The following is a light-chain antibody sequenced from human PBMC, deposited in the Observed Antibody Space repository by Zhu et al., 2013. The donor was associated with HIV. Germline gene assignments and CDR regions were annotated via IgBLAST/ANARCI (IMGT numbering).Light chain of an antibody. V-gene: IGKV3-11*01. CDR2: DAS. CDR1: QSVGRY. J-gene: IGKJ2*01. Sequence: EIVLTQSPATLSLSPGERATLSCRASQSVGRYLAWYQQKPGQAPRLLIYDASNRATDIPARFSGAGSGTDFTLTISSLEPEDVAVYFCQHRSEGPPYTFGPGTKLEIK. CDR3: QHRSEGPPYT.